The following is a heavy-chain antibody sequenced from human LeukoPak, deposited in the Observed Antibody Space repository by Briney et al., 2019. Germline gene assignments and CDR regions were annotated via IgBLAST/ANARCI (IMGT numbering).Heavy chain of an antibody. CDR1: GFTFSSYA. J-gene: IGHJ4*02. CDR3: AKDQLNRFCSGGSCSVTHDY. Sequence: GGSLRPSCAASGFTFSSYAMSWVRQAPGKGLDGVSAISGGGGSTYYADSVKGRFTISRDNSKNTLYLQMNSLRAEDTAVYYCAKDQLNRFCSGGSCSVTHDYWGQGSLVTVSS. CDR2: ISGGGGST. D-gene: IGHD2-15*01. V-gene: IGHV3-23*01.